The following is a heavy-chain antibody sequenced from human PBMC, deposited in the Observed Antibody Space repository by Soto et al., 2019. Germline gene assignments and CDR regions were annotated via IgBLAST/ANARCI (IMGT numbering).Heavy chain of an antibody. CDR2: IVPFFGTT. J-gene: IGHJ3*01. D-gene: IGHD7-27*01. CDR3: AREEGTRTGGPIDALSV. CDR1: GGTFSDYS. Sequence: QVQLVQSGAEVKKPGSSVKVSCKASGGTFSDYSITWVRQAPGQGLEWMGGIVPFFGTTNYAQKVQDRVTITADESTRTAYMGLRSLRSEDTAVYYCAREEGTRTGGPIDALSVWGQGTVVTVSS. V-gene: IGHV1-69*01.